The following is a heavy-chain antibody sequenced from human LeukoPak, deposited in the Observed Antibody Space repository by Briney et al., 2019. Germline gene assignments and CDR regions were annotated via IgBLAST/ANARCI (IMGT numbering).Heavy chain of an antibody. Sequence: PSETLSLTCAVSGASISDYYRSWIRQPPGKGPEWIGYIYGNGTTFYNPSLKSRVTMSVDTSRNRFSLNLRSVTAADTAVYYSARTLCSRTSCYDGRGNAFDIWGQGTRVTVSA. CDR3: ARTLCSRTSCYDGRGNAFDI. V-gene: IGHV4-4*09. J-gene: IGHJ3*02. CDR1: GASISDYY. CDR2: IYGNGTT. D-gene: IGHD2-2*01.